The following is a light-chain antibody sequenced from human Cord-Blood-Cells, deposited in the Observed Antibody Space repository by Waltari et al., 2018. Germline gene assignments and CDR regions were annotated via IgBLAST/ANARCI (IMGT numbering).Light chain of an antibody. CDR1: QSVSSSY. CDR2: GAS. Sequence: EIVLTQSPGTLSLSPGERATLSCRASQSVSSSYLAWYQQKPGQAPRLLIYGASSRATGIPDRCSGSGCGTDFTRTISRLEPEDFAVYYCQQYGSSPLFTFGPGTKVDIK. J-gene: IGKJ3*01. V-gene: IGKV3-20*01. CDR3: QQYGSSPLFT.